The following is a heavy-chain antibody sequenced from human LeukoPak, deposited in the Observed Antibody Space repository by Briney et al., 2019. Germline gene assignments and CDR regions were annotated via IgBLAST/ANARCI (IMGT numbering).Heavy chain of an antibody. J-gene: IGHJ4*02. Sequence: GGSLRLSCAASGFTFSNYWMSWLRQAPGKGLDWVAKINEGGSEKHYVDSVKGRFTISRDNAKNSLYLEMNGLRADNTAVHYSARYDGYDLRYWGQGTLVTVSS. CDR3: ARYDGYDLRY. D-gene: IGHD5-12*01. CDR1: GFTFSNYW. V-gene: IGHV3-7*04. CDR2: INEGGSEK.